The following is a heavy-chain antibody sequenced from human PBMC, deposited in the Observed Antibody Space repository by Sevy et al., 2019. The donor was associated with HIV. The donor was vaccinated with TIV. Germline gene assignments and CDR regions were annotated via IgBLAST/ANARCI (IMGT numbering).Heavy chain of an antibody. CDR3: AKAPRKQYYYGSGSYYNDY. Sequence: GGSLRLSCAASGFTFSSYAMSWVRQAPGKGLEWVSAISGSGGSTYHADSEKGRCTNSRDNSKNTLYLQMNSLRGDDTAVYYCAKAPRKQYYYGSGSYYNDYWGQGTLVTVSS. CDR1: GFTFSSYA. CDR2: ISGSGGST. J-gene: IGHJ4*02. V-gene: IGHV3-23*01. D-gene: IGHD3-10*01.